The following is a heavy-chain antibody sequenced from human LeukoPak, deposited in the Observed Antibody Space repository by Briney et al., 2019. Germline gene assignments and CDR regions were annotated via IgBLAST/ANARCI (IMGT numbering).Heavy chain of an antibody. D-gene: IGHD3-3*01. CDR1: GGTFSSYT. V-gene: IGHV1-69*02. CDR3: ARPYDFWSGSYDAFDI. Sequence: SVKVSCKASGGTFSSYTISWVRQAPGQGLEWMGRIIPILGIANYAQKFQGRVTITADKSTSTAYMELSSLRSEDTAVYYCARPYDFWSGSYDAFDIWGQGTMVTVSS. CDR2: IIPILGIA. J-gene: IGHJ3*02.